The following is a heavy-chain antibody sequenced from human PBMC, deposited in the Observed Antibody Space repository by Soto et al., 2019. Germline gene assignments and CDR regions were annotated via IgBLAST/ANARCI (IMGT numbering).Heavy chain of an antibody. Sequence: TETLSLTCTVSGGSISSYYWSWIRQPPGKGLEWIGYIYYSGSTNYNPSLKSRVTISVDTSKNQFSLKLSSVTAADTAVYYCARADLSWCLVDSCDPGTLVTVSS. J-gene: IGHJ4*02. CDR3: ARADLSWCLVDS. D-gene: IGHD6-13*01. CDR2: IYYSGST. V-gene: IGHV4-59*01. CDR1: GGSISSYY.